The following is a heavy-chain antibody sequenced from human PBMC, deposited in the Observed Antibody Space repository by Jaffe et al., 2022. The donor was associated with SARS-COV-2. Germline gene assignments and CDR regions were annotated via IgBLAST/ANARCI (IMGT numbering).Heavy chain of an antibody. V-gene: IGHV3-30*04. D-gene: IGHD3-10*01. CDR2: ISYDGSSK. J-gene: IGHJ4*02. CDR1: GFTFSSYA. CDR3: ARESNSGSYCV. Sequence: QVQLVESGGGVVQPGRSLRLSCAASGFTFSSYAMHWVRQAPGKGLEWVAVISYDGSSKNYADSVKGRFTISRDNSKNTLYLQMNSLRGEDTAVYYCARESNSGSYCVWGQGTLVTVSS.